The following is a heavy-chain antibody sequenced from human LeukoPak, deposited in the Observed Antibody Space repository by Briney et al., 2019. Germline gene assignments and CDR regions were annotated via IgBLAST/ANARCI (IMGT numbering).Heavy chain of an antibody. Sequence: PGGSLRLSCAASGFTFSSYAMHWVRQAPGKGLEWVAVISYDGSNKYYADSVKGRFTISRDNSKNTLYLQMNSLRAEDKAVYYCAREIGWHTFYFDYWGQGTLVTVSA. V-gene: IGHV3-30*04. CDR3: AREIGWHTFYFDY. CDR2: ISYDGSNK. J-gene: IGHJ4*02. D-gene: IGHD6-19*01. CDR1: GFTFSSYA.